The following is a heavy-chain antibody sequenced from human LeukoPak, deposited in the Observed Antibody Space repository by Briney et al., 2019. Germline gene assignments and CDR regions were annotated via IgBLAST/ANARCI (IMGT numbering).Heavy chain of an antibody. J-gene: IGHJ4*02. V-gene: IGHV4-34*01. D-gene: IGHD3-10*01. CDR2: INHSGST. Sequence: PSETLSLTCAVYGGSFSGYYWSWIRQPPGKGLEWIGEINHSGSTNYNPPLKSRVTISKDTSKNQFSLELSSVTAADTAVFYCARSILTGTYPEFFDYWGQGALVTVSS. CDR1: GGSFSGYY. CDR3: ARSILTGTYPEFFDY.